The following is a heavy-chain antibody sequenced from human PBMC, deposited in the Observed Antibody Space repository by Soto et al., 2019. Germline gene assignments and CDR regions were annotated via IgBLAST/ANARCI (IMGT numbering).Heavy chain of an antibody. D-gene: IGHD6-6*01. CDR3: ARIGEQLEDYYYYYGMDV. CDR2: ISGSGGST. J-gene: IGHJ6*02. Sequence: PGGSLRLSCAASGFTFSSYAMSWVRQAPGKGLEWVSAISGSGGSTYYADSVKGRFTISRDNSKNTLYLQMNSLRAEDTAVYYCARIGEQLEDYYYYYGMDVWGQGTTVTVSS. CDR1: GFTFSSYA. V-gene: IGHV3-23*01.